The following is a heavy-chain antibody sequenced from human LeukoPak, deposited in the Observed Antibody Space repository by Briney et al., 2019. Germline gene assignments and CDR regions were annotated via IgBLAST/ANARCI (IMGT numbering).Heavy chain of an antibody. V-gene: IGHV1-2*02. Sequence: VASVKVSCKASGYTFTGYYMHWVRQAPGQGLEWMGWINPNSGGTNYAQKFQGRVTMTRDTSISTAYMELSRLRAEDTAVYFCARDKGGYFPFDHWGQGTVVTVSS. J-gene: IGHJ4*02. CDR3: ARDKGGYFPFDH. CDR2: INPNSGGT. D-gene: IGHD2-21*02. CDR1: GYTFTGYY.